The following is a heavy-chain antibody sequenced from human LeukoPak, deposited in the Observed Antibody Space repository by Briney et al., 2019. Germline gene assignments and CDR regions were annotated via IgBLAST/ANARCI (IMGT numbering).Heavy chain of an antibody. CDR3: AKDRSGYGSNYDFDY. V-gene: IGHV3-23*01. D-gene: IGHD1-26*01. CDR2: ISQNSGI. J-gene: IGHJ4*02. CDR1: GFSFTIYA. Sequence: PGGSLRLSCAASGFSFTIYAMSWVRQAPGKGLEWVSSISQNSGIYYADSVKGRFTISSDNSKNTLFLQMNSLRAEDTAVYYCAKDRSGYGSNYDFDYWGQGTLVTVSS.